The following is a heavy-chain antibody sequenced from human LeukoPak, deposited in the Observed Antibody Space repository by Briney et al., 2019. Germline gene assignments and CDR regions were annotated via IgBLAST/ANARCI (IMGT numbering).Heavy chain of an antibody. CDR2: IWYDGSKK. Sequence: GGSLRLSCAASGFRFSAYGMHWVRQAPGKGLERVAVIWYDGSKKYYADSVKGRFTVSGDNSKNTVDLQMNSLRAEDTAVYYCARVRGSYLDYWGQGTLVTVSS. CDR1: GFRFSAYG. CDR3: ARVRGSYLDY. J-gene: IGHJ4*02. V-gene: IGHV3-33*08. D-gene: IGHD1-26*01.